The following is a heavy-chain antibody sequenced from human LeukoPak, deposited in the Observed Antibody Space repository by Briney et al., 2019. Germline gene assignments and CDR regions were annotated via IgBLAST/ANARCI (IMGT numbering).Heavy chain of an antibody. V-gene: IGHV3-30*02. CDR2: IRYDGSNK. CDR3: ARVANYFDY. CDR1: LFTFISYG. J-gene: IGHJ4*02. Sequence: PGGPLTLSFVASLFTFISYGLHWVRQARGKGVEWVAFIRYDGSNKYYADSVKGRFTISRDNSKKTLYLQMSSLRAEDTAAYYCARVANYFDYWGQGTVVTVSS. D-gene: IGHD2-21*01.